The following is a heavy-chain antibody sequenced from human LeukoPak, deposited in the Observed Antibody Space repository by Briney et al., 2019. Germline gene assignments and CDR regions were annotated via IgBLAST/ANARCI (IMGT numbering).Heavy chain of an antibody. CDR3: ARGETGYSYVFDY. V-gene: IGHV4-34*01. Sequence: SETLSLTCAVYGGSFSGHYWSWIRQPPGKGLEWIGEINHSGSTNYNPSLKSRVTISVDTSKNQFSLKLSSVTAADTAVYYCARGETGYSYVFDYWGQGTLVTVSS. J-gene: IGHJ4*02. CDR2: INHSGST. CDR1: GGSFSGHY. D-gene: IGHD5-18*01.